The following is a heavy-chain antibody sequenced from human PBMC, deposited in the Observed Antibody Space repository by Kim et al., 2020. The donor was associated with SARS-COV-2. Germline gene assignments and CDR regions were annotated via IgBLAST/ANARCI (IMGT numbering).Heavy chain of an antibody. D-gene: IGHD3-22*01. J-gene: IGHJ4*02. CDR3: ARDCRRDYYDSSGYYFDY. Sequence: QGRVTMTRDTSTSTVYMELSSLRSEDTAVYYCARDCRRDYYDSSGYYFDYWGQGTLVTVSS. V-gene: IGHV1-46*01.